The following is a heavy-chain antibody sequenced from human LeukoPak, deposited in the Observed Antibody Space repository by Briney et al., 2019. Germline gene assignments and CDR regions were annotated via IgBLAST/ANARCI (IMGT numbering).Heavy chain of an antibody. V-gene: IGHV1-46*01. CDR1: GYTFTSYY. Sequence: ASVTVSCKASGYTFTSYYMHWVRQAPGQGLEWMGIINPRGGSTSYAQKFQGRVTMTRDTSTSTVYMELSSLRSEDTAVYYCARDGIGVGVVAANRFYYYGMDVWGQGTTVTVSS. CDR2: INPRGGST. D-gene: IGHD2-15*01. CDR3: ARDGIGVGVVAANRFYYYGMDV. J-gene: IGHJ6*02.